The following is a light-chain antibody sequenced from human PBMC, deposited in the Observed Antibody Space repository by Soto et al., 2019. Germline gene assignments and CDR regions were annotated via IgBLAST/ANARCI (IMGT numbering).Light chain of an antibody. CDR2: KAS. CDR3: QQYNSYRWT. V-gene: IGKV1-5*03. CDR1: QSISSW. Sequence: EIQITQSPSTLSASVGDRVTITCRASQSISSWLAWYQQKPGKAPKLLIYKASSLESGVPSRFSGSGSGTEFTLTISSLQPDDFATYYCQQYNSYRWTFGQGTKVDIK. J-gene: IGKJ1*01.